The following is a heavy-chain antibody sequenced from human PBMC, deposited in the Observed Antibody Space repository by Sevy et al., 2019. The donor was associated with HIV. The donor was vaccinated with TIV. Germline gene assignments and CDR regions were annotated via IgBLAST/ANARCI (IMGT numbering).Heavy chain of an antibody. Sequence: GGSLRLSCTASGFTLGDYDMSWFRQAPGKGLEWVGFIRGKAYGGTTEYAASVKGRFTISRDDSKSIAYLQMNSLKTEDTAVYYCTRPKDFWSGYYDYWGQGSLVTVSS. CDR1: GFTLGDYD. CDR2: IRGKAYGGTT. V-gene: IGHV3-49*03. J-gene: IGHJ4*02. D-gene: IGHD3-3*01. CDR3: TRPKDFWSGYYDY.